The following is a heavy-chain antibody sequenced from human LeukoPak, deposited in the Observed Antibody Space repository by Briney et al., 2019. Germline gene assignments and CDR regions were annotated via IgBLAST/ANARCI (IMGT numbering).Heavy chain of an antibody. J-gene: IGHJ6*02. V-gene: IGHV3-23*01. CDR2: ISGSGGST. CDR1: GFTFSSYA. D-gene: IGHD2-15*01. CDR3: ASSSVVAATYYYHYGMDV. Sequence: GGSLRLSCAASGFTFSSYAMSWVRQAPGKGLEWVSAISGSGGSTYYADSVKGRFTISRDNSKNTLYLQMNSLRAEDTAVYYCASSSVVAATYYYHYGMDVWGQGTTVTVSS.